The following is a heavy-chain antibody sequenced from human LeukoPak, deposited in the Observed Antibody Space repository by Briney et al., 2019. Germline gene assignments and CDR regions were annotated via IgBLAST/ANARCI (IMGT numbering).Heavy chain of an antibody. Sequence: GGSLRLSCAASGFTFSSYGMSWVRQAPGKGLEYVSTISSNGGSTYYANSVKGRFTISRDNAKNTLYLQMNSLRAEDTAVYYCAKAGSIRFDYWGQGTLVTVSS. CDR1: GFTFSSYG. CDR2: ISSNGGST. D-gene: IGHD1-26*01. J-gene: IGHJ4*02. V-gene: IGHV3-64*01. CDR3: AKAGSIRFDY.